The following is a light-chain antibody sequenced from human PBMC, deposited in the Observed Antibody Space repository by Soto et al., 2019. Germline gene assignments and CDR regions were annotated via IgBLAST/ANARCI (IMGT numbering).Light chain of an antibody. V-gene: IGLV2-14*01. Sequence: QSALTQPASVSGSPGQSITISCTGTSSDVGGYNYVSWYQQHPGKAPKLMIYDVSNRPSGVSNRFSGSKSGNTASLTISGLQAEDEDDYYCSSYTSSSTLGHVVFGGGTKVTVL. J-gene: IGLJ2*01. CDR2: DVS. CDR1: SSDVGGYNY. CDR3: SSYTSSSTLGHVV.